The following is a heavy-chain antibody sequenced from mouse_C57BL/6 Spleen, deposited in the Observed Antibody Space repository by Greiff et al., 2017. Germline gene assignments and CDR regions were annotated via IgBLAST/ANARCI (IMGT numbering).Heavy chain of an antibody. Sequence: VQLQQPGAELVKPGASVKMSCKASGYTFTSYWITWVKQRPGQGLEWIGDIYPGSGSTNYNEKFKSKATLTVDTSSSPAYMQLSSLTSEDSAVYYCARIITTVVATGAMDYWGQGTSVTVSS. CDR1: GYTFTSYW. D-gene: IGHD1-1*01. J-gene: IGHJ4*01. V-gene: IGHV1-55*01. CDR2: IYPGSGST. CDR3: ARIITTVVATGAMDY.